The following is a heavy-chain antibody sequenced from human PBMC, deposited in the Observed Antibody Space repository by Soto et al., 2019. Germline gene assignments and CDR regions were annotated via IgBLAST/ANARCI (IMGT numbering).Heavy chain of an antibody. D-gene: IGHD3-16*01. V-gene: IGHV3-15*01. Sequence: EVQLVESGGGLVKPGGSLRLSCAASGFTFSNAWMSWVRQAPGKGLEWVGRIKSKTDGGTTDYAAPVKGRFTISRDDSKNTLYLQMNSLKTEDTAVYYCTTYYDYIWGSYSYYYMDVWGKGTTVTVSS. CDR2: IKSKTDGGTT. CDR3: TTYYDYIWGSYSYYYMDV. CDR1: GFTFSNAW. J-gene: IGHJ6*03.